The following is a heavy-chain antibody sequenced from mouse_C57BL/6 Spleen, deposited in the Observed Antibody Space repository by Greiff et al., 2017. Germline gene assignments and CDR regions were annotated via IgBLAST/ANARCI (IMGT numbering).Heavy chain of an antibody. CDR1: GYAFSSYW. CDR2: IYPGDGDT. J-gene: IGHJ4*01. Sequence: VQLKESGAELVKPGASVKISCKASGYAFSSYWMNWVKQRPGKGLEWIGQIYPGDGDTNYNGKFKGKATLTADKSSSTAYMQLSSLTSEDSAVYFCARGHPGAMDYWGQGTSVTVSS. V-gene: IGHV1-80*01. CDR3: ARGHPGAMDY.